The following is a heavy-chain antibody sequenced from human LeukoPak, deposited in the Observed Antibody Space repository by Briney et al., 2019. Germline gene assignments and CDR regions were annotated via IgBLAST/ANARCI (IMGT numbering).Heavy chain of an antibody. J-gene: IGHJ4*02. D-gene: IGHD6-19*01. Sequence: GESLKISCKGSGYKFTNFWSGWVRQMPGKGLEWMGIIYPGDSDTRYSPSFQGQVTISADRSISTAYLQWSSMKASDTAMYYCASLWGNSAWFAYWGQGTLVTVSS. V-gene: IGHV5-51*01. CDR1: GYKFTNFW. CDR2: IYPGDSDT. CDR3: ASLWGNSAWFAY.